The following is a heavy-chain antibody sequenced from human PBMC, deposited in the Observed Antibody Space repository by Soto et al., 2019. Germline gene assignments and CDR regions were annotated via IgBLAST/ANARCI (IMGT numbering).Heavy chain of an antibody. CDR2: VHHSWGS. J-gene: IGHJ6*02. CDR3: ARQGFGPLHGLVEV. D-gene: IGHD3-10*01. V-gene: IGHV4-59*08. CDR1: GGSISSYY. Sequence: QVQLQESGPGLVKPSETLSLSCTVSGGSISSYYWSWFRQSPGKRMEWIGYVHHSWGSSYNPSLHSRVAISLYTSKSQFSLKLTSVTATDTAVYYCARQGFGPLHGLVEVWGQGTTVTVSS.